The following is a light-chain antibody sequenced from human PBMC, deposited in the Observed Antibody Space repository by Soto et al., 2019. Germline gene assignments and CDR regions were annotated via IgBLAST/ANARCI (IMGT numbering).Light chain of an antibody. J-gene: IGLJ1*01. CDR3: AAWDDSLNGYV. V-gene: IGLV2-11*01. CDR1: STDVGGYNY. CDR2: DVS. Sequence: QSVLTQPRSVSGSPGQSVTISCTGTSTDVGGYNYVSWYQQHPGKVPKLMIYDVSKRPSGVPDRFSGSKSGTSASLAISGLQSEDEADYYCAAWDDSLNGYVFGTGTKVTVL.